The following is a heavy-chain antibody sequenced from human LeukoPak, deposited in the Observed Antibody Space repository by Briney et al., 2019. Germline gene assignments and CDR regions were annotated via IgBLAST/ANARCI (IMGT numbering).Heavy chain of an antibody. V-gene: IGHV4-4*02. Sequence: SETLSLTCAVSGGSISSSNWWSWVRQPPGKGPEWIGEIYHSGSTNYNPSLKSRVTISLGTSKSQLSLKLSSVTAADTAVYYCARDLSAVTNYWGQGTLITVSS. D-gene: IGHD4-17*01. J-gene: IGHJ4*02. CDR1: GGSISSSNW. CDR2: IYHSGST. CDR3: ARDLSAVTNY.